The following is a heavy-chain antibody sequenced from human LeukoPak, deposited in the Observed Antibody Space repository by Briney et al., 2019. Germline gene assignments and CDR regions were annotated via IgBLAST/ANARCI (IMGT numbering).Heavy chain of an antibody. CDR2: ISYDGRNK. J-gene: IGHJ4*02. V-gene: IGHV3-30*18. Sequence: PGRSLRLSCAASGFTFGSYGMHWVRQAPGKGLEWVAVISYDGRNKYYADSVKGRFAISRDDSTKTLYLQMDSLRPEDTAVYYCAKGGVATVDYFDYWGQGTLVTVSS. CDR3: AKGGVATVDYFDY. CDR1: GFTFGSYG. D-gene: IGHD5-12*01.